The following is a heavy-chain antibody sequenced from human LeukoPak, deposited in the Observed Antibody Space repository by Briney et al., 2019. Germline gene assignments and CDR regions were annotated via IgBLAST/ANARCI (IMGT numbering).Heavy chain of an antibody. D-gene: IGHD2-2*03. J-gene: IGHJ5*02. V-gene: IGHV4-39*02. CDR2: IFYSGKT. CDR3: ARLWIVATWFDA. Sequence: SETLSLTCTVSNGSMTSDSYYWAWVRQPPGKGLEWIGTIFYSGKTYYSASLKSRVTVSLDTSKKNSSLRLSSVTAADTAVYYCARLWIVATWFDAWGQGAVVTVSS. CDR1: NGSMTSDSYY.